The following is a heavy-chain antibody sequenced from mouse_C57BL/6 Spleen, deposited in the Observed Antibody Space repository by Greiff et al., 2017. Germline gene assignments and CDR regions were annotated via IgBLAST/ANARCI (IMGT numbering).Heavy chain of an antibody. V-gene: IGHV1-62-2*01. J-gene: IGHJ3*01. CDR3: ARHSRYYYGSSSAWFAY. CDR1: GYTFTEYT. CDR2: FYPGSGSI. D-gene: IGHD1-1*01. Sequence: QVQLQQSGAELVKPGASVKLSCKASGYTFTEYTIHWVKQRSGQGLEWIGWFYPGSGSIKYNEKFKDKATLTADKSSSTVYMGLSRLTSEDSAVYFCARHSRYYYGSSSAWFAYWGQGTLVTVSA.